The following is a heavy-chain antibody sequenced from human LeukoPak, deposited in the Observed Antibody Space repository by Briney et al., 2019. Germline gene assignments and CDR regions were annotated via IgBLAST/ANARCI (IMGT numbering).Heavy chain of an antibody. CDR2: ISSSGSTI. D-gene: IGHD3-9*01. Sequence: GGSLRLSCAASGFTFSDYYMSWIRQAPGKGLEWVSYISSSGSTIYYADSVKGRFTISRDNAKNSLYLQMNSLRAEDTAVYYCARDRTISAKMRGGFDYWGQGTLVTVSS. CDR1: GFTFSDYY. CDR3: ARDRTISAKMRGGFDY. J-gene: IGHJ4*02. V-gene: IGHV3-11*04.